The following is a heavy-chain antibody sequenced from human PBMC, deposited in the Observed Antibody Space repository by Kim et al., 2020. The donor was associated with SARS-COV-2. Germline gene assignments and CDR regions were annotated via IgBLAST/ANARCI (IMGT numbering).Heavy chain of an antibody. CDR1: GFTFSSYA. CDR2: ISGSGGST. CDR3: AKDIVGAKYYYYGMDV. D-gene: IGHD1-26*01. Sequence: GGSLRLSCAASGFTFSSYAMSWVRQAPGKGLEWVSAISGSGGSTYYADSVKGRFTISRDNSKNTLYLQMNSLRAEDTAVYYCAKDIVGAKYYYYGMDVWGQGTTVTVSS. J-gene: IGHJ6*02. V-gene: IGHV3-23*01.